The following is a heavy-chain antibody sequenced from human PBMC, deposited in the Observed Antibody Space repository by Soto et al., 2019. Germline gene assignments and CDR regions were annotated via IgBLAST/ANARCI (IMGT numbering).Heavy chain of an antibody. CDR3: ASKKEFHCSSTSCDANNYCYRMDV. CDR1: GYTFTSYY. J-gene: IGHJ6*02. V-gene: IGHV1-46*01. D-gene: IGHD2-2*01. Sequence: QVQLVQSGAEVTKPGASVKVSCKASGYTFTSYYMHWVRQAPGQGLEWMGIINPSSGSTMYAQKFQGRGIMTRDTSKSTACMELGSLRSEDKAVYYCASKKEFHCSSTSCDANNYCYRMDVWGRGTTVTVSS. CDR2: INPSSGST.